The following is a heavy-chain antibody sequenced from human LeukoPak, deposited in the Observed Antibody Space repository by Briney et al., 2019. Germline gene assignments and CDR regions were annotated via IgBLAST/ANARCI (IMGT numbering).Heavy chain of an antibody. CDR3: ARLNNKVPNEYDFWSGYYTAKISWFDP. CDR2: IYYSGST. D-gene: IGHD3-3*01. J-gene: IGHJ5*02. CDR1: GGSISSGGYY. Sequence: SQTLSLTCTVSGGSISSGGYYWSWIRQHPGKGLEWIGYIYYSGSTYYNPSLKSRVTISVDTSKNQFSLKLSSVTAADTAVYYCARLNNKVPNEYDFWSGYYTAKISWFDPWGQGTLVTVSS. V-gene: IGHV4-31*03.